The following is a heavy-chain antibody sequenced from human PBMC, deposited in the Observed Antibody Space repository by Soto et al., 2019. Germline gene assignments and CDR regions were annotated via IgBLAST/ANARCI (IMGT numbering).Heavy chain of an antibody. V-gene: IGHV3-30*18. CDR3: EKKITGTTHYGMDV. CDR2: ISYDGSNK. D-gene: IGHD1-20*01. CDR1: GFTFSSYG. J-gene: IGHJ6*02. Sequence: GGSLRLSCAASGFTFSSYGMHWVRQAPGKGLEWVAVISYDGSNKYYADSVKGRFTISRDNSKNTLYLQMNSLRAEDTAVYYCEKKITGTTHYGMDVWGQGTTVTVSS.